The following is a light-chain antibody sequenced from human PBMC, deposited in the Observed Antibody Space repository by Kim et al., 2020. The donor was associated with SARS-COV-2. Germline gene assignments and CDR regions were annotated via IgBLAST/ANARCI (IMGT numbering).Light chain of an antibody. Sequence: SYELTQPPSVSVSPGQTASITCSGDKLGDRYACWYQQKPGQSPLLVIYEDTKRPSGIPERFSGSNSGNTATLTVSGTQAMDEADYYCQAWDSGTVVLGGGTQLTV. CDR2: EDT. V-gene: IGLV3-1*01. CDR3: QAWDSGTVV. J-gene: IGLJ2*01. CDR1: KLGDRY.